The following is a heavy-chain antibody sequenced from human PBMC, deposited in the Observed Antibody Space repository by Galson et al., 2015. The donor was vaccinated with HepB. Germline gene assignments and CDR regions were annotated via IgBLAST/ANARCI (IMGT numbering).Heavy chain of an antibody. V-gene: IGHV1-46*01. D-gene: IGHD2-2*01. J-gene: IGHJ4*02. CDR1: GYIFTNYY. Sequence: SVKVSCKASGYIFTNYYVHWVRQAPGQGLGWMGMIHPSGGSTSNAQTFQGRVTMTRDASTSIVYMELSSLRSEDTAVYYCAREGIAAALVGSYFDYWGQGTLVTVSS. CDR2: IHPSGGST. CDR3: AREGIAAALVGSYFDY.